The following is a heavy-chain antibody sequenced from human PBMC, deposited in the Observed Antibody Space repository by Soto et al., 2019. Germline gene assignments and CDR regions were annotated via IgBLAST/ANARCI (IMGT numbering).Heavy chain of an antibody. Sequence: GGSLRLSCEASGFRFTSHWMSWVRQAPGKGLEWVANVNQDGSQSYLVDSVKGRFISSRDNTKNSLYLQLSSLRAEDTAVYYCVRDGIGGWHFDYWGQGTPVTVSS. CDR3: VRDGIGGWHFDY. CDR1: GFRFTSHW. J-gene: IGHJ4*02. V-gene: IGHV3-7*01. D-gene: IGHD6-19*01. CDR2: VNQDGSQS.